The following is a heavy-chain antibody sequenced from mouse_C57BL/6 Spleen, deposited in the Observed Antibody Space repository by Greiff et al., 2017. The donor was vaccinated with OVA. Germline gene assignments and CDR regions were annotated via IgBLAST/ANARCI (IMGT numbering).Heavy chain of an antibody. CDR1: GYTFTSYW. D-gene: IGHD1-1*01. CDR2: IDPSDSYT. CDR3: ARRWGGSSFFDY. Sequence: QVHVKQPGAELVRPGTSVKLSCKASGYTFTSYWMHWVKRRPGQGLEWIGVIDPSDSYTNYNQKFKGKATLTVDTSSSTAYMQLSSLTSEDSAVYYCARRWGGSSFFDYWGQGTTLTVSS. J-gene: IGHJ2*01. V-gene: IGHV1-59*01.